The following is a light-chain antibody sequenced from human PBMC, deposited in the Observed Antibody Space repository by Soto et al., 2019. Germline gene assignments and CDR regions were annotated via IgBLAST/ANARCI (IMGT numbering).Light chain of an antibody. CDR2: EVS. Sequence: QSVLTQPASVSGSPGQSLTISCTGTSSDVGGYNYVSWYQQRPGKAPKLMIYEVSNRPSGVSNRFSGSKSGNTASLTISGLQAEDEADYYCSSYAGSSTLVFGTGTKVTVL. CDR3: SSYAGSSTLV. CDR1: SSDVGGYNY. V-gene: IGLV2-14*01. J-gene: IGLJ1*01.